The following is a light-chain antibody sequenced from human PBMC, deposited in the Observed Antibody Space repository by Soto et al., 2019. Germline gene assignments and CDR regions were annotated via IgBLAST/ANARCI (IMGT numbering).Light chain of an antibody. V-gene: IGLV1-51*01. CDR3: GTWDSSLSVVI. CDR2: DDN. Sequence: QSVLTQPPSVSAAPGQKVTISCSGSNSNIGNNYVSWYQQLPGAAPKLLIYDDNTRPSGIPDRFSGSKSGTSATLGITGLQTGDEAHYFCGTWDSSLSVVIFGGGTKLTVL. J-gene: IGLJ2*01. CDR1: NSNIGNNY.